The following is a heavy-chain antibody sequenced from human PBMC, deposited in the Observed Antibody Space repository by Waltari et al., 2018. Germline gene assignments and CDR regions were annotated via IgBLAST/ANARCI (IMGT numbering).Heavy chain of an antibody. D-gene: IGHD2-21*02. CDR3: ATVPSVAYCGGDCYN. Sequence: QLQLQESGPGLVKPSETLSLTCTVSGGSISSSSYYWGWIRQPPGKGLEWIGSIYYSGSTYYNPSLKSRVTITADTSTDTAYMELSSLRSEDTAVYYCATVPSVAYCGGDCYNWGQGTLVTVSS. J-gene: IGHJ4*02. CDR1: GGSISSSSYY. CDR2: IYYSGST. V-gene: IGHV4-39*07.